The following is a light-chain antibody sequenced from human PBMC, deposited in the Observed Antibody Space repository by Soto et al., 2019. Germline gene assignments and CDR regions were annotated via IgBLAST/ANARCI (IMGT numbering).Light chain of an antibody. J-gene: IGKJ1*01. CDR1: QSVSSY. CDR2: DAS. Sequence: EIVLTQSPATLSLSPGERATLSCRASQSVSSYLAWYQQKPGQAPRLLIYDASNRATGIPARFSGSGSGTAFTRTTGSLEPEDFAVEYCQQRSYWPWTFGQGTKVEV. V-gene: IGKV3-11*01. CDR3: QQRSYWPWT.